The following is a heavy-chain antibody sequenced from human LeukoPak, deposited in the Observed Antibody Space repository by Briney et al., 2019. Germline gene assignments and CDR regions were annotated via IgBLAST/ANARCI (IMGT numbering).Heavy chain of an antibody. CDR1: GGSISSGDYY. CDR2: IYYSGST. J-gene: IGHJ6*03. V-gene: IGHV4-30-4*08. CDR3: ARTCSSTSCYKFGYYYYYMDV. Sequence: SQTLSLTCTVSGGSISSGDYYWSWIRQPPGKGLEWIGYIYYSGSTYYHPSLKSRVTISVDTSKNQFSLKLSSVTAADTAVYYCARTCSSTSCYKFGYYYYYMDVWGKGTTVTVSS. D-gene: IGHD2-2*02.